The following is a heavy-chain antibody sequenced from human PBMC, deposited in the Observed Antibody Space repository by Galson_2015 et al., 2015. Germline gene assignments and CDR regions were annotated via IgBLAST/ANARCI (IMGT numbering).Heavy chain of an antibody. CDR3: ARAYDYGDQAAGY. CDR2: ISSSSSTI. V-gene: IGHV3-48*01. J-gene: IGHJ4*02. CDR1: GFTFSSYS. D-gene: IGHD4-17*01. Sequence: SLRLSCAASGFTFSSYSMNWVRQAPGKGLEWVSYISSSSSTIYYADSVKGRFTISRDNAKNSLYLQMNSLRAEDTAVYYCARAYDYGDQAAGYWGQGTLVTVSS.